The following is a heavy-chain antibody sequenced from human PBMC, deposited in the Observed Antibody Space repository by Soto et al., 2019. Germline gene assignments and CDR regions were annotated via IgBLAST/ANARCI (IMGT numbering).Heavy chain of an antibody. CDR1: GYTFTSYD. V-gene: IGHV1-8*01. Sequence: QVQLVQSGAEVKKPGASVEVSCKASGYTFTSYDINWVRQATGQGLEWMGWMNPNSGNTGYAQKFQGRVTMTRNTSISTAYMELSSLRSEDTAVYYCARSAYCGGDCYLSGMDVWGQGTTVTVSS. D-gene: IGHD2-21*02. J-gene: IGHJ6*02. CDR3: ARSAYCGGDCYLSGMDV. CDR2: MNPNSGNT.